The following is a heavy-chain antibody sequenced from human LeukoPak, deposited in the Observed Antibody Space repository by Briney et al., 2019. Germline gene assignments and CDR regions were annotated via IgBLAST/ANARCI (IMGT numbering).Heavy chain of an antibody. D-gene: IGHD3-10*01. V-gene: IGHV1-2*02. CDR3: ARESAGRRSFDI. CDR1: GYTFTVYY. J-gene: IGHJ3*02. Sequence: ASVKVSCKASGYTFTVYYMHWVRQAPGQGLEWMGWINPNSGGTIYAQNFQGRVTMTRDTSISTAYMELSSDDTAVYYCARESAGRRSFDIWGQGTMVTVSS. CDR2: INPNSGGT.